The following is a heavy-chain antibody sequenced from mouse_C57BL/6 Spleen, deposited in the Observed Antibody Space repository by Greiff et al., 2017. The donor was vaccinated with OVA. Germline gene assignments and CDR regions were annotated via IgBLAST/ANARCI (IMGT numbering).Heavy chain of an antibody. CDR1: GYTFTSYW. V-gene: IGHV1-55*01. CDR3: ARDSDWYFDV. CDR2: MYPGSGST. Sequence: QVQLQQPGAELVKPGASVKMSCKASGYTFTSYWITWVKQRPGQGLEWIGDMYPGSGSTNYNEKFKSKATLTVDTSSSTAYMQLSSLTSEDSAVYYCARDSDWYFDVWGTGTTVTVSS. J-gene: IGHJ1*03.